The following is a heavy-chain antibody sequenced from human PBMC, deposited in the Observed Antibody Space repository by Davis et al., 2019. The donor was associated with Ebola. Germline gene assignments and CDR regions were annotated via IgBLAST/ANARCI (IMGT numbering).Heavy chain of an antibody. Sequence: SETLSLTCTVSGGSISSYYWSWIRQPPGKGLEWIGYIYYSGSTNYNPSLKSRVTISVDTSKNQFSLKLSSVTAADTAVYYCARRSSIQLWHYFDYWGQGTLVTVSS. V-gene: IGHV4-59*08. CDR1: GGSISSYY. J-gene: IGHJ4*02. D-gene: IGHD5-18*01. CDR3: ARRSSIQLWHYFDY. CDR2: IYYSGST.